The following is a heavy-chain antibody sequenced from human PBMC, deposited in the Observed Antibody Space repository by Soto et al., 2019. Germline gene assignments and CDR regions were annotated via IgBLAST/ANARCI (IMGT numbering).Heavy chain of an antibody. Sequence: GGSLRLSCAASGFTFSSYWMSWVRQAPGKGLEWVANIKQDGSEKYYVDSVKGRFTISRDNAKNSLYLQMNSLRAEDTAVYYCARDPTSLMGEWLLYYYYGMDVWGQGTTVTVSS. CDR2: IKQDGSEK. D-gene: IGHD3-3*01. CDR3: ARDPTSLMGEWLLYYYYGMDV. V-gene: IGHV3-7*01. CDR1: GFTFSSYW. J-gene: IGHJ6*02.